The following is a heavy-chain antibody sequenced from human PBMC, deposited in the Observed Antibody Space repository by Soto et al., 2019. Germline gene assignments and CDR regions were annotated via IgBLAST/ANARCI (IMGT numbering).Heavy chain of an antibody. CDR1: GFIFSDSA. V-gene: IGHV3-73*02. Sequence: EVQLVESGGGLVQPGGSLKLSCAASGFIFSDSALHWVRQASGKGLEWVGRIRRKANNYATTYAASVEGRFAISRDDSKNTAYLQMNSLITEDTAIYYCTRGLEVWSGYPRYYLDYWGHGTLVTVSS. CDR3: TRGLEVWSGYPRYYLDY. J-gene: IGHJ4*01. CDR2: IRRKANNYAT. D-gene: IGHD3-3*01.